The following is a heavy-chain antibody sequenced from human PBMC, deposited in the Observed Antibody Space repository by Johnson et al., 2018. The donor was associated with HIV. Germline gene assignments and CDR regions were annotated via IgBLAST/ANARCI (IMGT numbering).Heavy chain of an antibody. D-gene: IGHD3-10*01. Sequence: VQLVESGGGSVKPGDSLRLSCAASGFTFSDVWMTWVRQAPGRGLEWLGRIKSKTDGGTTDYVAPAKGRFTISRDDSKNTLYLQMNSLKTEDTAVYYCTTEWEYYYGSGKLDAFDIWGQGTMVTVSS. CDR3: TTEWEYYYGSGKLDAFDI. V-gene: IGHV3-15*01. CDR1: GFTFSDVW. J-gene: IGHJ3*02. CDR2: IKSKTDGGTT.